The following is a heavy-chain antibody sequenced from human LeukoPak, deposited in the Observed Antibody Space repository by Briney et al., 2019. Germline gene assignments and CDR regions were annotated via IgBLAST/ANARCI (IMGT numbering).Heavy chain of an antibody. D-gene: IGHD3-10*01. V-gene: IGHV5-51*01. J-gene: IGHJ5*02. CDR2: IYPGDSDT. CDR3: VRGARGSGIYSEGFDP. Sequence: PGESLKISCKGSGYSFTSYWIGWVRQMPGKGLEWMGIIYPGDSDTRYSPSFQGQVTISADKSISTAYLQWSSLKASDTAMYYCVRGARGSGIYSEGFDPWGQGTLVTVPS. CDR1: GYSFTSYW.